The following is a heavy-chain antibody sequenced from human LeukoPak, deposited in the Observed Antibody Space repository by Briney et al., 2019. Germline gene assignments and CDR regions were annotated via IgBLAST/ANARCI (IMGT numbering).Heavy chain of an antibody. Sequence: SVKVSCKASGGTFSSYAISWVRQAPGQGLEWMGSIIPIFGTANYAQKFQRRVTITTDESTSTAYMELSSLRSEDTAVYYCARAPALKDTYGGYHYYMDVWGKGTTVTVSS. V-gene: IGHV1-69*05. CDR2: IIPIFGTA. J-gene: IGHJ6*03. CDR3: ARAPALKDTYGGYHYYMDV. CDR1: GGTFSSYA. D-gene: IGHD5-18*01.